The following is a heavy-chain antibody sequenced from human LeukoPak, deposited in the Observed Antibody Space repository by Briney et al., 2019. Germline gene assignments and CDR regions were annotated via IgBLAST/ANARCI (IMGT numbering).Heavy chain of an antibody. Sequence: SYTLSLTCSVSGGSSSNSSHYWGWIRQPPGKGLEWFGSIHDSGSTNYNPSLKSRVTISVDTSKNQFSLKLSSVTAAGTAVYYCARGRGYGGQKSYVYRRQGTLVTVSS. D-gene: IGHD4-23*01. J-gene: IGHJ4*02. V-gene: IGHV4-39*07. CDR2: IHDSGST. CDR1: GGSSSNSSHY. CDR3: ARGRGYGGQKSYVY.